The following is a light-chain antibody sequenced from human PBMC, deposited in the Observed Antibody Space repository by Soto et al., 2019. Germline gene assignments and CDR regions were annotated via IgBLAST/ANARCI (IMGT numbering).Light chain of an antibody. CDR1: QSVSSSY. Sequence: EIVSAQSPGTLSLSPGEGATLSCRARQSVSSSYIAWYQQRPGQTPSLLIYGASTRATGIPDRFSGSGSGTHFTLTISRXEPGDFAVYYCQHFGGTTFTFGQGTRLEIK. V-gene: IGKV3-20*01. J-gene: IGKJ5*01. CDR3: QHFGGTTFT. CDR2: GAS.